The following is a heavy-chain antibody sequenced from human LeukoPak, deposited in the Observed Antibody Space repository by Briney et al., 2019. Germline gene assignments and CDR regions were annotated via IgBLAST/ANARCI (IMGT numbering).Heavy chain of an antibody. D-gene: IGHD4-17*01. CDR1: GYTFTGYY. CDR2: IWFDGSNK. J-gene: IGHJ4*02. Sequence: SCKASGYTFTGYYMHWVRQAPGKGLEWVAVIWFDGSNKYYADSVKGRFTISRDNSKNTLYLQMNSLRAEDTAVYYCARDRDGDYYYFDYWGQGTLVTVSS. V-gene: IGHV3-33*01. CDR3: ARDRDGDYYYFDY.